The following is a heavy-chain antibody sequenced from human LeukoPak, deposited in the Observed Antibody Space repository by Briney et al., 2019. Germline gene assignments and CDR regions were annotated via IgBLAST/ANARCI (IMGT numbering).Heavy chain of an antibody. V-gene: IGHV3-21*01. CDR2: ISSSSSYI. Sequence: PGGSLRLFCAASGFTFSSYSMNWVRQAPGKGLEWVSSISSSSSYIYYADSVKGRFTISRDNAKNSLYLQMNSLRAEDTAVYYCARDLTPNYSRYFDYWGQGTLVTVSS. CDR3: ARDLTPNYSRYFDY. J-gene: IGHJ4*02. CDR1: GFTFSSYS. D-gene: IGHD4-11*01.